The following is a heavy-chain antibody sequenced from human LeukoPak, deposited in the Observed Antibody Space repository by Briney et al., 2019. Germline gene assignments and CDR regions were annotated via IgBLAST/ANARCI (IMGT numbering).Heavy chain of an antibody. V-gene: IGHV3-66*01. CDR3: AKEEGYYYDSGGYYVEYFQH. CDR1: GFTVSSNY. Sequence: GGSLRLSCAASGFTVSSNYMSWVRQAPGKGLEWVSVIYSGGSTYYADSVKGRFTISRVNSKNTLYLQMNSLRAEDTTVYYCAKEEGYYYDSGGYYVEYFQHWGQGTLVTVSS. CDR2: IYSGGST. J-gene: IGHJ1*01. D-gene: IGHD3-22*01.